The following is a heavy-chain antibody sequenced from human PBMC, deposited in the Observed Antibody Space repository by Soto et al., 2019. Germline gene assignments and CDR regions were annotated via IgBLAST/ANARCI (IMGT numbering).Heavy chain of an antibody. D-gene: IGHD3-10*01. CDR3: AAGDYSGSGTYYNGWFDS. CDR1: GGSVSSSIYY. J-gene: IGHJ5*01. V-gene: IGHV4-39*01. CDR2: IYYIGST. Sequence: SETLSLTCTVSGGSVSSSIYYWGWIRHPPRNGLEWIGSIYYIGSTYYNPSLKSRVTISLDTSKNQFSLRLNSVTAADAALYYCAAGDYSGSGTYYNGWFDSWGQGTLITFSS.